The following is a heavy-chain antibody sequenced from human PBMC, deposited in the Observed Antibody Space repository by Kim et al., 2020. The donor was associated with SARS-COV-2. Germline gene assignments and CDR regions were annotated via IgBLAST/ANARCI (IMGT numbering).Heavy chain of an antibody. CDR1: GFTFSSYA. D-gene: IGHD2-21*01. CDR2: ISSNGGST. CDR3: ARGLKLLQSHFAY. V-gene: IGHV3-64*01. Sequence: GGSLRLSCAASGFTFSSYAMHWVRQAPGKGLEYVSAISSNGGSTYYGNSVKGRFTISRDNSKNTLYLQMGSLRAEDMAVYYCARGLKLLQSHFAYWGQGT. J-gene: IGHJ4*02.